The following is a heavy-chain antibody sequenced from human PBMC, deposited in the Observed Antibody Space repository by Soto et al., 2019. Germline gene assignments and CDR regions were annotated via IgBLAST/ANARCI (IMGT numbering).Heavy chain of an antibody. Sequence: SEXLSLTCTVSGGSISSGGYYWSWIRQHPGKGLEWIGYIYYSGSTYYNPSLKSRVTISVDTSKNQFSLKLSSVTAADTAVYYCARRWGRTFDYWGQGTLVTVSS. CDR2: IYYSGST. J-gene: IGHJ4*02. CDR1: GGSISSGGYY. CDR3: ARRWGRTFDY. D-gene: IGHD1-26*01. V-gene: IGHV4-31*03.